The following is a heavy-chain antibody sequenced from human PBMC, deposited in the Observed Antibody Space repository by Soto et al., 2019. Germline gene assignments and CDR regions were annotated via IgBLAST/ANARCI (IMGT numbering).Heavy chain of an antibody. CDR1: GYTFTGYY. Sequence: GASVKVSCKASGYTFTGYYMHWVRQAPGQGLEWMGWINPNSGGTNYAQKFQGRVTMTKDTSINTAYMALSRLRSDDTAIYYCARGPKDYYDSTEELDYWGQGTLVTVSS. J-gene: IGHJ4*02. CDR3: ARGPKDYYDSTEELDY. V-gene: IGHV1-2*02. D-gene: IGHD3-22*01. CDR2: INPNSGGT.